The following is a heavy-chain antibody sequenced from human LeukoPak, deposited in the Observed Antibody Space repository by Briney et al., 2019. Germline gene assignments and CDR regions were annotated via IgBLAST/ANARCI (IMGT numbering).Heavy chain of an antibody. D-gene: IGHD2-15*01. CDR2: IGTAGDT. CDR1: GFTFSSYD. V-gene: IGHV3-13*01. CDR3: ARDPGVYCSGGSCPDAFDI. J-gene: IGHJ3*02. Sequence: GGSLRLSCAASGFTFSSYDMHWVRQGTGKGLEWVSGIGTAGDTYYPGSVKGRFTISRENDKNSLYLQMNSLRAEDTAVYYCARDPGVYCSGGSCPDAFDIWGQGTMVTVSS.